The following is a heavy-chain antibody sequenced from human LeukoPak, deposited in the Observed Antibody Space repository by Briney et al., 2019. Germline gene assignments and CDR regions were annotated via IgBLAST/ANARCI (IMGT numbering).Heavy chain of an antibody. D-gene: IGHD5-24*01. J-gene: IGHJ2*01. CDR2: INPNSGGT. V-gene: IGHV1-2*02. CDR1: VYTFTRYY. CDR3: ARCPASLQPKSCWYFDL. Sequence: ASERLSCEASVYTFTRYYMHCVRDAPGQGREWRGCINPNSGGTNYAQKSQRSVTMTRDTSISTAYMELSRLRSDHTPVYFCARCPASLQPKSCWYFDLWGGGRPVTVSS.